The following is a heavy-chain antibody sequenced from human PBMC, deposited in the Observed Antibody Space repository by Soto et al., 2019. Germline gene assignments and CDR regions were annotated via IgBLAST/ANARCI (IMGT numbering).Heavy chain of an antibody. CDR3: GRKDSGYADYMDV. CDR2: IYYSGGT. V-gene: IGHV4-31*03. D-gene: IGHD5-12*01. CDR1: GGSISRGGYY. J-gene: IGHJ6*03. Sequence: SETLSLTCTVSGGSISRGGYYWSWIRQHPGKGLEWIRYIYYSGGTYYNPSLKSRVTISVDTSENQFSLRLSSVTAADTAVYYCGRKDSGYADYMDVWGKGTTVTVSS.